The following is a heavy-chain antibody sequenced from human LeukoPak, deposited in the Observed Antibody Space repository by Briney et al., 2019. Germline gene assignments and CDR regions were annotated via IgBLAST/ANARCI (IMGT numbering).Heavy chain of an antibody. CDR1: GYTFTGYY. CDR2: INPNSGGT. V-gene: IGHV1-2*04. D-gene: IGHD3-10*01. J-gene: IGHJ4*02. CDR3: ARSNGLLWFGEFDY. Sequence: ASVKVSCKASGYTFTGYYMHWVRQAPGQGLEWMGWINPNSGGTNYAQKFQGWVTMTRDTSISTAYMELSRLRSDDTAVYYCARSNGLLWFGEFDYWGQGTLVTVSS.